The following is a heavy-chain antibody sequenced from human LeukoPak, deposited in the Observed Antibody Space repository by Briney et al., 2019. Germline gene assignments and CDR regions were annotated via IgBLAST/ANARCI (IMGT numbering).Heavy chain of an antibody. CDR2: ISGSGGST. Sequence: PGGSLRLSCAASGFTFSRYAMIWVRQAPGKGLEWVSGISGSGGSTFYADSVKGRFTISRDNAKNSLFLQMNSLRAEDTAVYYCAKDLEGNFDYWGQGTLVTVSS. J-gene: IGHJ4*02. V-gene: IGHV3-23*01. CDR3: AKDLEGNFDY. CDR1: GFTFSRYA. D-gene: IGHD1-1*01.